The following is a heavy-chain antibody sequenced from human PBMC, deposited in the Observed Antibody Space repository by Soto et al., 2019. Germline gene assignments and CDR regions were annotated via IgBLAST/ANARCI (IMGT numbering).Heavy chain of an antibody. CDR2: INHSGSP. V-gene: IGHV4-34*01. D-gene: IGHD5-12*01. CDR1: GGSFTGYY. J-gene: IGHJ6*02. CDR3: ARGLRYIEATIYYYGMDV. Sequence: SETLSLTCAVYGGSFTGYYWSWIRQPQGKGRGWMGEINHSGSPNDNPSLSSRVTISIHAHKIQVSLKLRSGTAADTAVYYSARGLRYIEATIYYYGMDVWGQGTTVTGS.